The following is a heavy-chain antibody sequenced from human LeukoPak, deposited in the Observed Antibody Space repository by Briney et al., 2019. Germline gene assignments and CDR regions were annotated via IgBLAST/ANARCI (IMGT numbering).Heavy chain of an antibody. V-gene: IGHV4-34*01. CDR2: INHSGST. CDR1: GGSFSGYY. D-gene: IGHD2-15*01. Sequence: SETLSLTCAVYGGSFSGYYWSWIRQPPGKGLEWIGEINHSGSTTYNPSLKSRATISVDTSKNQSSLKLSSVTAADTAVYYCARVGGYCSGGSCVAFDIWGQGTMVTVSS. J-gene: IGHJ3*02. CDR3: ARVGGYCSGGSCVAFDI.